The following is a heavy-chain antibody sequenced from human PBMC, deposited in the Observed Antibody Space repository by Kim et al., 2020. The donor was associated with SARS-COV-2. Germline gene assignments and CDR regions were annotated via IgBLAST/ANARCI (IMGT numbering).Heavy chain of an antibody. CDR2: IKQDGSEK. D-gene: IGHD6-13*01. Sequence: GGSLRLSCAASGFTFSSYWMSWVRQAPGKGLEWVSNIKQDGSEKYYVDSVKGRFTISRDNAKNSLYLQMNSLRAEDTAVYYCARGGVAAAKYYFDYWGQGTLVTVSS. CDR3: ARGGVAAAKYYFDY. J-gene: IGHJ4*02. CDR1: GFTFSSYW. V-gene: IGHV3-7*01.